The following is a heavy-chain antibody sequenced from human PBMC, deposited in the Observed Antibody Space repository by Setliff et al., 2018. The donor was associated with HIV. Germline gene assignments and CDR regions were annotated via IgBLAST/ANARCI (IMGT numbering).Heavy chain of an antibody. CDR3: ARGDSIAVAYYHYYYMDV. V-gene: IGHV1-69*13. CDR1: GGTFSNYA. Sequence: SVKVSCKASGGTFSNYAISWVRQAPGQGLEWMGGIIPSFGTGMYAQKFQGRVTITADESTTTAYMELSSLISEDTAVYYCARGDSIAVAYYHYYYMDVWGKGTTVTVSS. CDR2: IIPSFGTG. J-gene: IGHJ6*03. D-gene: IGHD6-19*01.